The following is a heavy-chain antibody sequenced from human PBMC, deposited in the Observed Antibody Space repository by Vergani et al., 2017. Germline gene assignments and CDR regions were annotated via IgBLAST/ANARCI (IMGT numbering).Heavy chain of an antibody. CDR1: GYTFTGYY. D-gene: IGHD2-2*01. CDR2: INPNSGGT. J-gene: IGHJ3*02. V-gene: IGHV1-2*02. Sequence: QVQLVQSGAEVKKPGASVKVSCKASGYTFTGYYMHWVRQAPGQGLEWMGWINPNSGGTIYAQKFQGRVTMTEDTSTDTAYMELSSLRSEDTAVYYCATLIFSVVVPGNRAGTKYAFDIWGQGTMVTVSS. CDR3: ATLIFSVVVPGNRAGTKYAFDI.